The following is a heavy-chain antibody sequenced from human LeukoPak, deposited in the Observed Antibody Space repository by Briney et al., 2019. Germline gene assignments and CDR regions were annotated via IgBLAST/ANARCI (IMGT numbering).Heavy chain of an antibody. V-gene: IGHV4-38-2*02. CDR1: GYSISTSYY. CDR2: IYHSGNT. Sequence: PSETLSLTCTVSGYSISTSYYWGWIRQPPGKGLEWIGSIYHSGNTYYNPSLKSRVTISVDTSKNQFSLKLNSVTAADTALYYCARAGYGDSDFEYWGQGTLVTVPS. CDR3: ARAGYGDSDFEY. J-gene: IGHJ4*02. D-gene: IGHD4-17*01.